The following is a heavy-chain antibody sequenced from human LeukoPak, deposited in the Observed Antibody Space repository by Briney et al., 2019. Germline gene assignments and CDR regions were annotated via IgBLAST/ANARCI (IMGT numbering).Heavy chain of an antibody. CDR2: IYYSGST. CDR3: ARTFSGPFDY. J-gene: IGHJ4*02. CDR1: GGSISGYY. D-gene: IGHD6-19*01. Sequence: SETLSLTCTVSGGSISGYYWSWIRQPPGKGLEWIGYIYYSGSTNYNPSLKSRVTISVDTSKNQFSLKLSPVTAADTAVYYCARTFSGPFDYWGQGTLVTVSS. V-gene: IGHV4-59*01.